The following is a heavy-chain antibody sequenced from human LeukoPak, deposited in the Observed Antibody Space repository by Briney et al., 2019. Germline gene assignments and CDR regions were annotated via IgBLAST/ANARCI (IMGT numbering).Heavy chain of an antibody. V-gene: IGHV3-30*04. D-gene: IGHD5-24*01. J-gene: IGHJ4*02. CDR1: GFTFSSYA. CDR3: ARNWATGDY. Sequence: PGGSLRLSCAASGFTFSSYAMHWVRQAPGKGLEWVAVISFDGSNKYYADSVKGRFTISRDNSKNTLYLQMNSLRAEDTAVYFCARNWATGDYWGQGTLVTVSS. CDR2: ISFDGSNK.